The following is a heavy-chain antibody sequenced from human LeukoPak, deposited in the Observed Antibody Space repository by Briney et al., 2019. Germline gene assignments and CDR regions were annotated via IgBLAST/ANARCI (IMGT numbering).Heavy chain of an antibody. Sequence: GASVKVSCEASGYAFTSYGISWVRQAPGQGLEWMGWISAYNGNTNYAQKLQGRVTMTTDTSTSTAYMELRSLRSDDTAVYYCASNFGYTGYYYYCMDVWGKGTTVTVSS. D-gene: IGHD6-13*01. CDR1: GYAFTSYG. J-gene: IGHJ6*03. CDR2: ISAYNGNT. CDR3: ASNFGYTGYYYYCMDV. V-gene: IGHV1-18*01.